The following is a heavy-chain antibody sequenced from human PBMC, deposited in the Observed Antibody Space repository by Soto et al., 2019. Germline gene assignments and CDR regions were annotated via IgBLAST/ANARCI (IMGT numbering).Heavy chain of an antibody. J-gene: IGHJ6*03. CDR3: ARGRITMVRGRSDYYYYYMDV. V-gene: IGHV1-3*01. CDR1: GYTFTSYA. CDR2: INAGNGNT. Sequence: GASVKVSCKASGYTFTSYAMHWVRQAPGQRLEWMGWINAGNGNTKYSQKFQGRVTITRDTSASTAYMELSSLRSEDTAVYYCARGRITMVRGRSDYYYYYMDVWGKGTTVTVSS. D-gene: IGHD3-10*01.